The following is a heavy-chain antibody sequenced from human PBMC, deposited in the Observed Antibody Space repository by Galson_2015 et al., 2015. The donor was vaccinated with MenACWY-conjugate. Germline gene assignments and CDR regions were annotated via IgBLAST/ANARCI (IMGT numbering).Heavy chain of an antibody. V-gene: IGHV3-49*03. D-gene: IGHD3-3*01. CDR1: GFTFGDYA. Sequence: SLRLSCAASGFTFGDYAMSWFRQAPGKGLEWVGFIRSKAYGGTTEYAASVKGRFTISRDDSKSIAYLQMNSLKTEDTAVYYCTRDLRELGPLEGAAFDIWGQGTMVTVSS. CDR3: TRDLRELGPLEGAAFDI. J-gene: IGHJ3*02. CDR2: IRSKAYGGTT.